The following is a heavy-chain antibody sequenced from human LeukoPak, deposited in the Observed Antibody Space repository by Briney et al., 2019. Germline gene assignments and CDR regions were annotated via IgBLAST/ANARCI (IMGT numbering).Heavy chain of an antibody. CDR2: ISAYNGNT. D-gene: IGHD3-10*01. V-gene: IGHV1-18*01. CDR3: ARTRKIHYVLLWFGESELDY. Sequence: GASVKVSCKASGYTFTSYGISWVQQAPGQGLEWMGWISAYNGNTNYAQKLQGRVTMTTDTSTSTAYMELRSLRSDDTAVYYCARTRKIHYVLLWFGESELDYWGQGTLVTVSS. J-gene: IGHJ4*02. CDR1: GYTFTSYG.